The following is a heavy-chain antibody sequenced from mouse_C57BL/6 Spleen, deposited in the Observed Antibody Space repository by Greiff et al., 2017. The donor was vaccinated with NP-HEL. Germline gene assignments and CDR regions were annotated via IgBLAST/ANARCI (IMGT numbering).Heavy chain of an antibody. V-gene: IGHV1-82*01. J-gene: IGHJ2*01. D-gene: IGHD2-4*01. Sequence: VMLVESGPELVKPGASVKISCKASGYAFSSSWMNWVKQRPGKGLEWIGRIYPGDGDTNYNGKFKGKATLTADKSSSTAYMQLSSLTSEDSAVYFCARIGDYDDFDYWGQGTTLTVSS. CDR3: ARIGDYDDFDY. CDR1: GYAFSSSW. CDR2: IYPGDGDT.